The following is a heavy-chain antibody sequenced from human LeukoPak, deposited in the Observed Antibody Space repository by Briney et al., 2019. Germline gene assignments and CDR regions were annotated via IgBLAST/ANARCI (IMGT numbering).Heavy chain of an antibody. D-gene: IGHD3-10*01. J-gene: IGHJ4*02. CDR1: RYTFTNFH. V-gene: IGHV1-46*01. Sequence: ASVKVSCKASRYTFTNFHMHWVRQAPGQGLEWMGIISPSGDSTTYAQKFQGRLIMTRNTSTSTVYMELSSLRSEDTAVYYCATPYYYGSGSSLYYFEFWGQGTLVTVSS. CDR2: ISPSGDST. CDR3: ATPYYYGSGSSLYYFEF.